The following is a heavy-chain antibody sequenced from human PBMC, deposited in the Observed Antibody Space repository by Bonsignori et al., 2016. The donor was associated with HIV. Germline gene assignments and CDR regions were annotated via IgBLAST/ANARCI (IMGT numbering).Heavy chain of an antibody. CDR3: ARVEQQLAASGYMDV. CDR2: IIPILGIA. D-gene: IGHD6-13*01. Sequence: WVRQAPGQGLEWMGGIIPILGIANYAQKFQGRVTITADKSTSTAYMELSSLRSEDTAVYYCARVEQQLAASGYMDVWGQRDHGHRLL. V-gene: IGHV1-69*10. J-gene: IGHJ6*03.